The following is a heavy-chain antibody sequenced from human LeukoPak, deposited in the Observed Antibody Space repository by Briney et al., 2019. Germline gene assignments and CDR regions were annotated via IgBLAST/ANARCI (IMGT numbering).Heavy chain of an antibody. CDR1: GGSFSGYY. V-gene: IGHV4-34*01. D-gene: IGHD2-15*01. CDR3: ARVGEGTPGSYCSGGSCGYYYYMDV. Sequence: PSETLSLTCAVYGGSFSGYYWSWIRQPPGKGLEWIGEINHSGSTNYNPSLKSRVTISVDTSKNQFSLKLSSVTAADTAVYYCARVGEGTPGSYCSGGSCGYYYYMDVWGKGTTVTVSS. J-gene: IGHJ6*03. CDR2: INHSGST.